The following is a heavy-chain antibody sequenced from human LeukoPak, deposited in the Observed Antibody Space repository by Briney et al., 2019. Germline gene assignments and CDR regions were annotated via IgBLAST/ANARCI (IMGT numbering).Heavy chain of an antibody. CDR3: ATPILEYSSGWYDLYGMDV. V-gene: IGHV7-4-1*02. J-gene: IGHJ6*02. CDR2: INTNTGNP. D-gene: IGHD6-19*01. Sequence: ASVKVSCKASGYTFTSYAMNWARQAPGQGLEWMGWINTNTGNPTYAQGFTGRFVFSLDTSVSTAYLQISSLKAEDTAVYYCATPILEYSSGWYDLYGMDVWGQGTTVTVSS. CDR1: GYTFTSYA.